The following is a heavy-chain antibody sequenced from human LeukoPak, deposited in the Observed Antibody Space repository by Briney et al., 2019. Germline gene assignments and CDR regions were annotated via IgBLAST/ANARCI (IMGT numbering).Heavy chain of an antibody. J-gene: IGHJ4*02. Sequence: GGSLRLSCAASGFAFSSFEMNWVRQAPGKGLEWVSYITSSDSTIYYADSVKGRFTISRHNAKNSLYLQMNSLRAEDTAVYYCARGALVGAFDYWGQGTLVTVSS. CDR2: ITSSDSTI. CDR1: GFAFSSFE. D-gene: IGHD1-26*01. V-gene: IGHV3-48*03. CDR3: ARGALVGAFDY.